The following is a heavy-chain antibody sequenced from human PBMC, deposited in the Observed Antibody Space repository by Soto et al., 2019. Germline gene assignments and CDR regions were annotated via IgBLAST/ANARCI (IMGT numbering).Heavy chain of an antibody. CDR2: ISYDGDNK. D-gene: IGHD6-19*01. CDR1: GFTFSAHA. V-gene: IGHV3-30-3*01. CDR3: ARDYVAHPVAAVRFDY. Sequence: GGSLRLSCAASGFTFSAHALHWVRQAPGKGLEWVALISYDGDNKYYADSVKGRFTISRDNSKSTVYLQMDSLRVEDTALYFCARDYVAHPVAAVRFDYWGQGTLVTVSS. J-gene: IGHJ4*02.